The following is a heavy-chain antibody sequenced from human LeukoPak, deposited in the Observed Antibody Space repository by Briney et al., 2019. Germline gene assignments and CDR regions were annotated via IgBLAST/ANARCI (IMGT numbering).Heavy chain of an antibody. J-gene: IGHJ4*02. CDR3: ARDDRSTWYSDF. CDR2: ISGSTITI. CDR1: GFTFSIYS. V-gene: IGHV3-48*04. D-gene: IGHD1-26*01. Sequence: GGSLRLSCAASGFTFSIYSMSWDRQAPGKGLEWVSYISGSTITIHYADSVKGRFTISRDNAKNSLYLQINSLRAEDTAVYYCARDDRSTWYSDFWGQGTLVTVSS.